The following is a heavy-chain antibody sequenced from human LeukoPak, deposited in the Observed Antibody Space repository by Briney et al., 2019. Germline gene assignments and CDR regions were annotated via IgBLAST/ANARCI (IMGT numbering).Heavy chain of an antibody. CDR3: AREGLLWFGELSPNWFDP. V-gene: IGHV3-7*03. J-gene: IGHJ5*02. CDR2: IKQDGSEK. D-gene: IGHD3-10*01. Sequence: TGGSLRLSCAASGFTFSSYWMSWVRQAPGKGREWVANIKQDGSEKDYVDSVKGRFAISRDNAKNSLYLQMNSLRAEDTALYYCAREGLLWFGELSPNWFDPWGQGTLVTVSS. CDR1: GFTFSSYW.